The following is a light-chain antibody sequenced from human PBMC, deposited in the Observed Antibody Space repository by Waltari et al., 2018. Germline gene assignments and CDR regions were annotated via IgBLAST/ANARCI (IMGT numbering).Light chain of an antibody. CDR3: NSRDRRHNSML. CDR2: GNN. J-gene: IGLJ2*01. CDR1: TLITYS. V-gene: IGLV3-19*01. Sequence: SSELTQDPAVSVALGQPVRITCPGDTLITYSAGWYQKKPGQAPTLINYGNNNRPSGITDRFSGSRSGNTASLIITGAQAEDEAAYYCNSRDRRHNSMLFGGGTKLTVL.